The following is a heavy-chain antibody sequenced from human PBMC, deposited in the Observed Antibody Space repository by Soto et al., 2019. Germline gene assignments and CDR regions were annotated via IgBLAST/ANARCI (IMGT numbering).Heavy chain of an antibody. CDR2: INAGNGNT. V-gene: IGHV1-3*01. D-gene: IGHD5-18*01. CDR3: ARSWIQLWKNFDY. J-gene: IGHJ4*02. Sequence: ASVKVSCKASGYTFPSYAMHWVRQAPGQRLEWMGWINAGNGNTKYSQKFQGRVTITRDTSASTAYMELSSLRSEDTAVYYCARSWIQLWKNFDYWGQGTLVTVSS. CDR1: GYTFPSYA.